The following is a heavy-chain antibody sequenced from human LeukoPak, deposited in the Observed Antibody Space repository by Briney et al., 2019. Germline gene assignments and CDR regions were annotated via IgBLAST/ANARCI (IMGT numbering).Heavy chain of an antibody. V-gene: IGHV4-34*01. Sequence: SETLSLTCAVYGGSFSGYYWSWIRQPPGKGLEGIGEINHSGSTNYNPSLKSRVTISVDTSKNQFSLKLSSVTAADTAVYYCARTLRITISRSYMDVWGKGTTVTVSS. CDR1: GGSFSGYY. J-gene: IGHJ6*03. CDR3: ARTLRITISRSYMDV. CDR2: INHSGST. D-gene: IGHD3-3*01.